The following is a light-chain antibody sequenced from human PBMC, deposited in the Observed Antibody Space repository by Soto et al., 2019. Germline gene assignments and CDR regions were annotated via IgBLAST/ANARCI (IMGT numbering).Light chain of an antibody. V-gene: IGKV3-15*01. CDR1: QSVSSN. CDR2: GAS. Sequence: EIVMTQSPATLSVSPGERATLSCRASQSVSSNLAWYQQKPGQAPRLLIYGASTRATGIPARFSGSGSGTDFTLSISSLEPEDFAVYFCQQYGGSPVTFGQGTRLEIK. CDR3: QQYGGSPVT. J-gene: IGKJ5*01.